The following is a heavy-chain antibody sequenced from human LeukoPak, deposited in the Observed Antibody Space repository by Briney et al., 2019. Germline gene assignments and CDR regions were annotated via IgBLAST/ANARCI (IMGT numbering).Heavy chain of an antibody. CDR2: TSYDGSKK. CDR1: GFTFSSYG. D-gene: IGHD3-16*01. J-gene: IGHJ4*02. CDR3: AKDLKAVLFAYFDY. Sequence: GRSLRLSCAASGFTFSSYGMHWVRQAPGKGLELLAFTSYDGSKKHYADSVKGRFTISRDNSKNTLYLQMNSLRAEDTAVYYCAKDLKAVLFAYFDYWGQGALVTVSS. V-gene: IGHV3-30*18.